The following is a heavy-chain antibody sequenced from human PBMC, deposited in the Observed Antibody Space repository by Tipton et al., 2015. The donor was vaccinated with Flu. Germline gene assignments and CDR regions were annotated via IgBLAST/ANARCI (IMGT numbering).Heavy chain of an antibody. D-gene: IGHD2-2*01. CDR2: IYYSGST. CDR1: GGSISISSYY. V-gene: IGHV4-39*07. J-gene: IGHJ5*01. CDR3: ARGDCSRTSWLDS. Sequence: TLSLTCTVSGGSISISSYYWGWIRQPPGKGLEWIGSIYYSGSTNYNPSLKSRVTISVDTSKNQFSLKLSSVTAADTAVSYCARGDCSRTSWLDSWGRGTLVTVSS.